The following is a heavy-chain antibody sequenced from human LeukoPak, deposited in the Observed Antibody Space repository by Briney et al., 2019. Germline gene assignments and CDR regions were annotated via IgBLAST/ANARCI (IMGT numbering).Heavy chain of an antibody. CDR2: VKEDGTTK. Sequence: PGGSLRLSCAASGFSFTNYWMSWVRQAPGKGLEWVANVKEDGTTKQYVDSVKGRFTISRDNAKNSLYLQMDSLRAEDTAVYYCAIDLTTEHYYYNYSMDVWGKGTTVTVSS. J-gene: IGHJ6*03. V-gene: IGHV3-7*01. CDR3: AIDLTTEHYYYNYSMDV. CDR1: GFSFTNYW. D-gene: IGHD3-9*01.